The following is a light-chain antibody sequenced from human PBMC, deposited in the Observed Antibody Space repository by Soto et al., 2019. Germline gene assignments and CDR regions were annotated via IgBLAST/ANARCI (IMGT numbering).Light chain of an antibody. CDR2: HIS. V-gene: IGKV2-24*01. Sequence: DIVVTQTPLSSPVTLGQPASISCRSSESLVHSDGTTYLSWFHQRPGQPPRLLIYHISNRFSGVPDKFSGSGAGTDFTLKISRVEDEDVGVYYGMQAKQFPYTFGQGTKLEIK. CDR3: MQAKQFPYT. CDR1: ESLVHSDGTTY. J-gene: IGKJ2*01.